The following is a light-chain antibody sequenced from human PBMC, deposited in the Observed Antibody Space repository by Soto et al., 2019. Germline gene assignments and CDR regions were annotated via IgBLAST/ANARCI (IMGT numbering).Light chain of an antibody. CDR2: DVS. J-gene: IGLJ1*01. V-gene: IGLV2-11*01. CDR3: CSYAGSYTYV. Sequence: SALTQPRSVSGSPGQSVTISCPGTSSDVGGYNYVSWYQQHPGKAPKLMIYDVSKRPSGVPDRFSGSKSGNTASLTISGLQAEDEADYYCCSYAGSYTYVFGTGTKLTVL. CDR1: SSDVGGYNY.